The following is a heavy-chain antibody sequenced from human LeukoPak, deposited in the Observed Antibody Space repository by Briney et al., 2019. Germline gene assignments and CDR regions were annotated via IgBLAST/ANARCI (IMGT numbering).Heavy chain of an antibody. V-gene: IGHV3-74*01. CDR1: GFIFNNFA. Sequence: PGGSLRLSCVGSGFIFNNFAMNWARQTPGKGLVWVSRINSDDSRTTYADSVKGRFTISRDNAKNTLYLQMNSLRAEDTAVYYCARGLVHDTSGYYSDYWGQGTLVTVSS. D-gene: IGHD3-22*01. J-gene: IGHJ4*02. CDR2: INSDDSRT. CDR3: ARGLVHDTSGYYSDY.